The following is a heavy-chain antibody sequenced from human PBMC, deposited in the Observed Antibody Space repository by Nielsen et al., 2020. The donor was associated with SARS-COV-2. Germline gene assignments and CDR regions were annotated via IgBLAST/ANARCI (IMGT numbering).Heavy chain of an antibody. CDR3: ARVGSGSLGLIDY. V-gene: IGHV4-59*12. CDR2: IYYTGST. Sequence: SETLSLTCTVSGGSISSYYWSWIRQPPGKGLEWIGYIYYTGSTTYNPSLKSRVTMSVDTSKNLFSLNLSSVTAADTAVYYCARVGSGSLGLIDYWGQGTLVTVSS. J-gene: IGHJ4*02. CDR1: GGSISSYY. D-gene: IGHD3-10*01.